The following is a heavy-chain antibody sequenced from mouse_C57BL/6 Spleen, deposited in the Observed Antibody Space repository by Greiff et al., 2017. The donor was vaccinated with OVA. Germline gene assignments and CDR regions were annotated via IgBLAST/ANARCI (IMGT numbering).Heavy chain of an antibody. CDR2: ISSGSSTI. Sequence: EVQLVESGGGLVKPGGSLKLSCAASGFTFSDYGMHWVRQAPEKGLEWVAYISSGSSTIYYADTVKGRFTISRDNAKNTLFLQMTSLRSEDTAMYYCATSAYYSNYPFAYWGQETLVTVSA. CDR1: GFTFSDYG. J-gene: IGHJ3*01. D-gene: IGHD2-5*01. CDR3: ATSAYYSNYPFAY. V-gene: IGHV5-17*01.